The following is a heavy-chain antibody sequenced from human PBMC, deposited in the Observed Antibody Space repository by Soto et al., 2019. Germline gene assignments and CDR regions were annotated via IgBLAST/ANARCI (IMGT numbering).Heavy chain of an antibody. V-gene: IGHV4-59*08. CDR2: IYYSGST. CDR3: ARNTVLRFLEWFDNWFDP. J-gene: IGHJ5*02. Sequence: SETLSLTCTVSGGSISSYYWSWIRQPPGKGLEWIGYIYYSGSTNYNPSLKSRVTISVDTSKNQFSLKLSYVTAADAAVYYCARNTVLRFLEWFDNWFDPWGQGTLVTVSS. CDR1: GGSISSYY. D-gene: IGHD3-3*01.